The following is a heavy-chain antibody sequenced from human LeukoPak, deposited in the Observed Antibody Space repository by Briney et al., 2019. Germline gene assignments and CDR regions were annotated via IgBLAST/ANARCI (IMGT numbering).Heavy chain of an antibody. J-gene: IGHJ4*02. Sequence: ASVKVSCKASGYTFTDYYMHWVRQAPGQGLEWMGIINPSGDSTIYAQKFQGRVSLTRGTSTSTVYMELSSLRSEDTAVYYCASSHSNLGVVYWGQGTLVTVSS. CDR2: INPSGDST. CDR1: GYTFTDYY. CDR3: ASSHSNLGVVY. V-gene: IGHV1-46*01. D-gene: IGHD3-16*01.